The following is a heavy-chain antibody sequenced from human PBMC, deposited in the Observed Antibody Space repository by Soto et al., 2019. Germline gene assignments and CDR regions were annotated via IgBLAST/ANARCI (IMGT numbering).Heavy chain of an antibody. CDR2: VFSSGSA. D-gene: IGHD4-17*01. Sequence: SETLSLTCTVSGGSINNYHWSWIRQPPGRGLEWIGYVFSSGSANYNPSLKSRVTISVDTSKNQFSLNLASVTAADTAVYFCARDTPHTDEDYDEDYYYGMDVWGQGTTVTVSS. J-gene: IGHJ6*02. V-gene: IGHV4-59*01. CDR1: GGSINNYH. CDR3: ARDTPHTDEDYDEDYYYGMDV.